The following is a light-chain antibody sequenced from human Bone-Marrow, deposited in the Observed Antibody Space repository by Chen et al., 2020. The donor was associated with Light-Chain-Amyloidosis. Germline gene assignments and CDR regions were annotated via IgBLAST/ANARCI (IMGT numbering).Light chain of an antibody. CDR2: RDT. CDR3: QSADSSGTYEVI. CDR1: DLPTKY. V-gene: IGLV3-25*03. J-gene: IGLJ2*01. Sequence: LTQPPSVSGAPGQRVRITCSGDDLPTKYAYWYQQKPGQAPVWVIHRDTERPSGISERFSGSSSGTTATLTISGVQAEDEADYHCQSADSSGTYEVIFGGGTKLTVL.